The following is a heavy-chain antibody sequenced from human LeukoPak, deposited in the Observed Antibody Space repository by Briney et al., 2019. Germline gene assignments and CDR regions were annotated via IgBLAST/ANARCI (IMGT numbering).Heavy chain of an antibody. D-gene: IGHD3-3*01. CDR1: GFTFSSYG. Sequence: SGGSLRPSCAASGFTFSSYGMHWVRQAPGKGLEWVAFIRYDGSNKYYADSVKGRFTISRDNSKNTLYLQMNSLRAEDTAVYYCARDPSRGDFWSGYERGWHAFDIWGQGTMVTVSS. CDR2: IRYDGSNK. J-gene: IGHJ3*02. CDR3: ARDPSRGDFWSGYERGWHAFDI. V-gene: IGHV3-30*02.